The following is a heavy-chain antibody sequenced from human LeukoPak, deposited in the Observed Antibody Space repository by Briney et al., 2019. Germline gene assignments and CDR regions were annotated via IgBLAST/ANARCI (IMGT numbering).Heavy chain of an antibody. CDR2: INPNSGGT. CDR1: GYTFTGYY. Sequence: ASVKVSCKASGYTFTGYYMHWVRQAPGQGLEWMGWINPNSGGTNYAQKFQGRVTMTRDTSISTAYMELSRLRSDDTAVYYCARGRPQVGATNLGDSWGQGTLVTVSS. V-gene: IGHV1-2*02. J-gene: IGHJ5*01. CDR3: ARGRPQVGATNLGDS. D-gene: IGHD1-26*01.